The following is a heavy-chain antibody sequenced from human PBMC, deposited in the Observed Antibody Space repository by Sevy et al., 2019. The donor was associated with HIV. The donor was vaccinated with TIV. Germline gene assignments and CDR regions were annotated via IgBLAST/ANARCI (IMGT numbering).Heavy chain of an antibody. CDR3: ARGNSGYDYIYYYYGMDV. Sequence: SETLSLTCTVSGGSVSSGSYYWSWIRQPPGKGLEWIGYIYYSGSTNYDPSLKSRVTISVDTSKNQFSLKLSSVTAADTAVYYWARGNSGYDYIYYYYGMDVWGQGTTVTVSS. V-gene: IGHV4-61*01. CDR2: IYYSGST. CDR1: GGSVSSGSYY. J-gene: IGHJ6*02. D-gene: IGHD5-12*01.